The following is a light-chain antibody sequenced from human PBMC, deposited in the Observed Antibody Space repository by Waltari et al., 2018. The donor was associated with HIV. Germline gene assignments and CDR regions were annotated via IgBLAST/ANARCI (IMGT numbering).Light chain of an antibody. CDR3: ASYTRSGILL. V-gene: IGLV2-14*01. Sequence: QSALTQPASVSGSPGKSITISCIGSSSDIGAYNFVSWYQQRPGKAPKLMIYEVSDRPSGSSNRFSGSKSGITASLTISGLQADDEADYYCASYTRSGILLFGGGTRLTAL. J-gene: IGLJ2*01. CDR2: EVS. CDR1: SSDIGAYNF.